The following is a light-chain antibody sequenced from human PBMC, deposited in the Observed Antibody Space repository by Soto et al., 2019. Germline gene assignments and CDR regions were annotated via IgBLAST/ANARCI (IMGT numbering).Light chain of an antibody. CDR2: WAS. J-gene: IGKJ4*01. CDR3: HQFYSTPLLT. V-gene: IGKV4-1*01. CDR1: QSLLYSSKNKNY. Sequence: DIVMTQSPDSLAVSLGERATINCKSSQSLLYSSKNKNYLAWYQQKPGQPPKLLIYWASTRESGVPDRFSGSGSGTDFTLTISSLQAVDVAVYYCHQFYSTPLLTFGGGTKVEIK.